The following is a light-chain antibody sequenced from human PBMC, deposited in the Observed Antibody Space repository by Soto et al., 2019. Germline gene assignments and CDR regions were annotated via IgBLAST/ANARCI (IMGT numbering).Light chain of an antibody. V-gene: IGKV1-5*03. CDR3: DHWTGYAWT. Sequence: DIHMTQSPSTLSASVGDRVTITCRASQSLTMWLAWYQQKPGKAPNLLIYKTSSLESGVPSRFSGSGSGTEFTVAISGLQPADFATYDCDHWTGYAWTVGRGTKVDVK. CDR1: QSLTMW. J-gene: IGKJ1*01. CDR2: KTS.